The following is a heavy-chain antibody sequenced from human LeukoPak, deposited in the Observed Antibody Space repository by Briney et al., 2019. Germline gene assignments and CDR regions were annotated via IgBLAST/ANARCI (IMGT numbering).Heavy chain of an antibody. CDR2: IYHSGST. V-gene: IGHV4-38-2*02. CDR1: GYSISSGYY. D-gene: IGHD6-19*01. Sequence: PSETLSLTCTVSGYSISSGYYWGWIRQPPGKGLEWIGSIYHSGSTCYNPSLKSRVTISVDTSKNQFSLKLSSVTAVDTAVYYCARGAVARTFDYWGQGTLVTVSS. CDR3: ARGAVARTFDY. J-gene: IGHJ4*02.